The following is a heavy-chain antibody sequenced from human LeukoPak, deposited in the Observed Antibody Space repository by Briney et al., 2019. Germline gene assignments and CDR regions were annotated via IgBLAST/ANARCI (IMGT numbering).Heavy chain of an antibody. J-gene: IGHJ4*02. CDR2: ITGSTRST. D-gene: IGHD2-15*01. CDR3: AKDQLNRYCSGGSCSITLDS. CDR1: GFIFNSYG. Sequence: HAGGSLRLSCAASGFIFNSYGMSWVRQAPGEGLEWVSGITGSTRSTYYADSVKGRFTISRDSSKNTLYLQMSSLRAEDTAVYYCAKDQLNRYCSGGSCSITLDSWGQGTLVTVSS. V-gene: IGHV3-23*01.